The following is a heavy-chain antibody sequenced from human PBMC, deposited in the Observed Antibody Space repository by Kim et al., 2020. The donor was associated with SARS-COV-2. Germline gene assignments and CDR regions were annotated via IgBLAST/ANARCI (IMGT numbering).Heavy chain of an antibody. CDR1: GGTFSSYA. CDR2: IIPIFGTA. V-gene: IGHV1-69*13. J-gene: IGHJ4*02. D-gene: IGHD1-1*01. CDR3: ARDGTNWNSALGIYYFDY. Sequence: SVKVSCKASGGTFSSYAISWVRQAPGQGLEWMGGIIPIFGTANYAQKFQGRVTITADESTSTAYMELSSLRSEDTAVYYCARDGTNWNSALGIYYFDYWGQGTLVTVSS.